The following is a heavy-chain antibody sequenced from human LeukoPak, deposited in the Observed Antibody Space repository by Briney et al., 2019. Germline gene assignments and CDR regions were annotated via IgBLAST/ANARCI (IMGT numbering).Heavy chain of an antibody. V-gene: IGHV4-59*01. J-gene: IGHJ3*02. CDR1: GGSISSYY. CDR2: IYYSGST. D-gene: IGHD3-10*01. Sequence: SETLSLTCTVSGGSISSYYWSWIRQPPGKGLEWIGYIYYSGSTNYNPSLKSRVTISVDTSKNQFSLKLSSVTAADTALYYCASFGSGSYRAFDIWGQGTMVTVSS. CDR3: ASFGSGSYRAFDI.